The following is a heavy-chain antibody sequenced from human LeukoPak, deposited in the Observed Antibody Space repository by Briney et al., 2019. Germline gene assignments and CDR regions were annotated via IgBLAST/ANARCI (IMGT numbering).Heavy chain of an antibody. CDR1: GFTFDDYA. D-gene: IGHD6-19*01. CDR2: ISWNSGSI. Sequence: GGSLRLSCAASGFTFDDYAMHWVRQAPGQGLEWVSGISWNSGSIGYADSVKGRFTISRDNAKNSLYLQMNSLRAEDTALYYCAKDIGVGDWYAFDYWGQGTLVTVSS. J-gene: IGHJ4*02. CDR3: AKDIGVGDWYAFDY. V-gene: IGHV3-9*01.